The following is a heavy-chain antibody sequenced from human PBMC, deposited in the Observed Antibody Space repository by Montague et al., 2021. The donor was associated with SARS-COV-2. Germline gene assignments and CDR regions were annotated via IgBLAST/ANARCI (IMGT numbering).Heavy chain of an antibody. D-gene: IGHD3-22*01. CDR1: GGTFSDYY. CDR3: ARGRQHFNMIVVVMTGGEYYFGY. Sequence: SETLSLTCAVYGGTFSDYYWSWIRQPPGKGLEWIGEINHRGTSKYNPSLKSRVSISLDTSKNQFSLYLSSVTAADTAVYYCARGRQHFNMIVVVMTGGEYYFGYWGQGTLVTVS. CDR2: INHRGTS. J-gene: IGHJ4*02. V-gene: IGHV4-34*01.